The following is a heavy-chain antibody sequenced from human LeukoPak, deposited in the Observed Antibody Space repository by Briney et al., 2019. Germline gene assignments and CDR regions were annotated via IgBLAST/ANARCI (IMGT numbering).Heavy chain of an antibody. CDR1: GGSFSGYY. CDR3: ARAYSSGWYYQD. J-gene: IGHJ4*02. D-gene: IGHD6-19*01. CDR2: INHSRST. V-gene: IGHV4-34*01. Sequence: SETLSLTCAVYGGSFSGYYWSWIRQPPGKGLEWIGEINHSRSTNYNPSLKSRVTISVDTSKNQFSLKLSSVTAADTAVYYCARAYSSGWYYQDWGQGTLVTVSS.